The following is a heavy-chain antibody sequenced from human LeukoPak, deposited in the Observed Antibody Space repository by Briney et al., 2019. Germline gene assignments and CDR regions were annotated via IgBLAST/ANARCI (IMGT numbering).Heavy chain of an antibody. V-gene: IGHV1-18*01. D-gene: IGHD3-9*01. CDR1: GYTFTSYG. J-gene: IGHJ5*02. Sequence: VASVKVSCKASGYTFTSYGISWVRQAPGQGLEWMGWISAYNGNTNYAQKLQGRVTMTTDTSTSTAYMELRSLRSDDTAVYYCARGNRHYDILTGYYNDWFDPWGQGTLVTVSS. CDR2: ISAYNGNT. CDR3: ARGNRHYDILTGYYNDWFDP.